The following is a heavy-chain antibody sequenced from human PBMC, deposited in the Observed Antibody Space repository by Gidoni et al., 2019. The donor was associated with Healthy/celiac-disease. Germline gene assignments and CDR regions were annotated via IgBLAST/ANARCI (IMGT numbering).Heavy chain of an antibody. D-gene: IGHD4-17*01. CDR3: ARDYGDYSNWFDP. J-gene: IGHJ5*02. CDR1: GYSISSGYY. V-gene: IGHV4-38-2*02. Sequence: QVQLQESGPGLVKPSETLSLTCAVSGYSISSGYYWGWIRQPPGKGLEWIGSIYHSGSTYYNPSLKSRVTISVDTSKNQFSLKLSSVTAADTAVYYCARDYGDYSNWFDPWGQGTLVTVSS. CDR2: IYHSGST.